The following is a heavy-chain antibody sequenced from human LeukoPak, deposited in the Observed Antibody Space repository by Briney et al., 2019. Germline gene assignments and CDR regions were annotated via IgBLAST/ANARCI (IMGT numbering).Heavy chain of an antibody. CDR1: GGSISSYY. CDR2: IYYSGST. J-gene: IGHJ4*02. V-gene: IGHV4-39*07. CDR3: ARDGGRGVATRDY. Sequence: SETLSLTCTVSGGSISSYYWSWIRQPPGKGLEWIGSIYYSGSTYYNPSLKSRVTISVDTSKNQFSLKLSSVTAADTAVYYCARDGGRGVATRDYWGQGTLVTVSS. D-gene: IGHD5-12*01.